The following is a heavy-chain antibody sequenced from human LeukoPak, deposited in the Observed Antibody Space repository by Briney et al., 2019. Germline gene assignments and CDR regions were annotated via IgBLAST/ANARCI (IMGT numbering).Heavy chain of an antibody. CDR2: ISHDGSHK. CDR3: ARDPNRLADYGGDYFDH. J-gene: IGHJ4*02. V-gene: IGHV3-30*04. Sequence: PGGSLRLSCLASGFTFSSFSMHWVRQAPGNGLEWVAVISHDGSHKYYADSVRGRFTISRDDSKNTLSLQMNTLRPEDTALFYCARDPNRLADYGGDYFDHWGQGTLVIVSS. D-gene: IGHD4-23*01. CDR1: GFTFSSFS.